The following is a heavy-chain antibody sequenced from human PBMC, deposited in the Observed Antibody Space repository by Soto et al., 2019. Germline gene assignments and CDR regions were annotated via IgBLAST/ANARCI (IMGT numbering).Heavy chain of an antibody. V-gene: IGHV3-23*01. Sequence: GGSLRLSCAASGFTFSSYAMSWVRQAPGKGLEWVSAISGSGGSTYYADSVKGRFTISRDNSKNTLYLQMNSLRAEDTAVYYCAKDQGSSITSAQFDPWGQGTLVTVSS. J-gene: IGHJ5*02. CDR1: GFTFSSYA. D-gene: IGHD3-3*02. CDR3: AKDQGSSITSAQFDP. CDR2: ISGSGGST.